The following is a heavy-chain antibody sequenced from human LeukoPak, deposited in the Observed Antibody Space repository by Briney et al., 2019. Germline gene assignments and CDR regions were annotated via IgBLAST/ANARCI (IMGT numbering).Heavy chain of an antibody. CDR3: SSSKYYDYVWGSYRGYYYYYMDV. CDR1: GGSFSGYY. CDR2: INHSGST. Sequence: SETLSLTCAVYGGSFSGYYWSWIRQPPGKGLEWIGEINHSGSTNYNPSLKSRVTISVDTSKNQFSLKLSSVTAADTAVYYCSSSKYYDYVWGSYRGYYYYYMDVWGKGTTVTISS. D-gene: IGHD3-16*02. V-gene: IGHV4-34*01. J-gene: IGHJ6*03.